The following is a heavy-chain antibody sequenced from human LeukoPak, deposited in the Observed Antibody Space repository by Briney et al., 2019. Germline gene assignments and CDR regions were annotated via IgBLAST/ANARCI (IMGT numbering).Heavy chain of an antibody. CDR1: GGSFSGYY. V-gene: IGHV4-34*01. J-gene: IGHJ4*02. CDR3: ARDSSSWTLSTFDY. Sequence: SETLSLTCAVYGGSFSGYYRSWIRQPPGKGLEWIGEINHSGSTNYNPSLKSRVTISVDTSKNQFSLKLSSVTAAVTAVYYCARDSSSWTLSTFDYWGQGTLVTVSS. CDR2: INHSGST. D-gene: IGHD6-13*01.